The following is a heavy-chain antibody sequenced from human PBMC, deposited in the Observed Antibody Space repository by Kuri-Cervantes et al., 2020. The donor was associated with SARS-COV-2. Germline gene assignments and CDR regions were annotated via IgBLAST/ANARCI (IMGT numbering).Heavy chain of an antibody. CDR1: GFTFDDYA. CDR3: ASGGDCSSTSCYRAEVN. Sequence: GGSLRLSCAASGFTFDDYAMHWVRQAPGKGLEWVSGISWNSGSIGYADSVKGRFTISRDNAKNSLYLQMNSLRAEDTAVYYCASGGDCSSTSCYRAEVNWGQGTLVTVSS. D-gene: IGHD2-2*02. J-gene: IGHJ4*02. V-gene: IGHV3-9*01. CDR2: ISWNSGSI.